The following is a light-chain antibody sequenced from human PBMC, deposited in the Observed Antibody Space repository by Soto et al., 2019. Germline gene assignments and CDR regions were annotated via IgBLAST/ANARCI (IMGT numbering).Light chain of an antibody. Sequence: QSALTQPASVSGSPGQSITISCTGTSRDVGGYKYVSWYQQHPGKAPKLIIYEVSNRPSGVSNRFSGSKSDNTASLTISGLQAEDEADYYCTSYRGSSTLVFGGGTKLTVL. CDR2: EVS. J-gene: IGLJ2*01. V-gene: IGLV2-14*01. CDR1: SRDVGGYKY. CDR3: TSYRGSSTLV.